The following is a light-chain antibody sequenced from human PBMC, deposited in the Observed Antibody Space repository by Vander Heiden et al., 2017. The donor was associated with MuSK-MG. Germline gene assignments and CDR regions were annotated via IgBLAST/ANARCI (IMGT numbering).Light chain of an antibody. CDR2: DAS. Sequence: DIQMPQSPSSLSASVGDRVTITCQASQDISNYLNWYQQKPGKAPKLLNYDASNLETGVPSRFSGSGSGTDFTFTISRLQPEDIATYYCQQYDNLPAFGPGTKVDIK. V-gene: IGKV1-33*01. CDR3: QQYDNLPA. J-gene: IGKJ3*01. CDR1: QDISNY.